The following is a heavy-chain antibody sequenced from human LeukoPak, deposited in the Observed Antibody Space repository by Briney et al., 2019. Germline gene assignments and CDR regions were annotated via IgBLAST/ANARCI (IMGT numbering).Heavy chain of an antibody. CDR2: IKQDGSEK. V-gene: IGHV3-7*01. CDR3: ARYRRQWQVRSHFDY. CDR1: GFTFSSYW. Sequence: GGSLRLSCAASGFTFSSYWMSWVRQAPGKGLEWVANIKQDGSEKYYVDSVKGRFTISRDNAKNSLYLQMNSLRAEDTAVYYCARYRRQWQVRSHFDYWGQGTLVTVSS. D-gene: IGHD6-19*01. J-gene: IGHJ4*02.